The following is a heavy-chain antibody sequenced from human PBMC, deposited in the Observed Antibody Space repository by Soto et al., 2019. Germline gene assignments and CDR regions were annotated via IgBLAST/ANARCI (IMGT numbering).Heavy chain of an antibody. V-gene: IGHV3-7*03. J-gene: IGHJ5*02. D-gene: IGHD3-10*01. CDR1: GFTFSSYG. Sequence: VGSLILSCAASGFTFSSYGMHWVRQAPGKGLEWVAKINPDGSEKHYIDSVKGRFTISRDNAQNSASLQMNSLRAEDTAMYYCLGGSNYDTPWGQGTLVTVSS. CDR3: LGGSNYDTP. CDR2: INPDGSEK.